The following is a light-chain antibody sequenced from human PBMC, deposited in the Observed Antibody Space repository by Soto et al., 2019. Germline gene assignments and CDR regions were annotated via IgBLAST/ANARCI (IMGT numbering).Light chain of an antibody. CDR2: EVT. CDR1: SSDIGSYNR. Sequence: QSVLTQPPSVSGSPGQSVAISCIGDSSDIGSYNRVSWYQQSPGTAPKLIIYEVTTRPSGVPDRFSGSKSGNTASLTISGLPDEDEADYYCNSYTISGTYVFGTGTKVTVL. J-gene: IGLJ1*01. CDR3: NSYTISGTYV. V-gene: IGLV2-18*02.